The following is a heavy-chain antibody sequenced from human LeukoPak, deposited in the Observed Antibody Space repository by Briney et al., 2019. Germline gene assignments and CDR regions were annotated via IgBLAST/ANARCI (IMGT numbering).Heavy chain of an antibody. Sequence: PSQTLSLTCTVSGGSISSGSYYWSWIRQPAGKGLEWIGRIYTSGSTNYNPSLKSRVTISVDTSKNQFSLKLSSVTAADTAVYYCARASGLRFLEPGEFDSWGQGTLVTVSS. V-gene: IGHV4-61*02. CDR2: IYTSGST. CDR1: GGSISSGSYY. CDR3: ARASGLRFLEPGEFDS. D-gene: IGHD3-3*01. J-gene: IGHJ5*01.